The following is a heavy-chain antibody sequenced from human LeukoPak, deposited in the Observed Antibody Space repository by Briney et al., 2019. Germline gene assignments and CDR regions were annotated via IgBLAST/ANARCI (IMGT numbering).Heavy chain of an antibody. J-gene: IGHJ3*02. CDR3: ARVRGYYYGSGSQHDAFDI. D-gene: IGHD3-10*01. V-gene: IGHV1-18*01. Sequence: ASVKVSCKASGYTFTSYGISWVRQAPGQGLEWMGWISAYNGNTNCAQKLQGRVTMTTDTSTSTAYMELRSLRSDDTAVYYCARVRGYYYGSGSQHDAFDIWGQGTMVTVSS. CDR1: GYTFTSYG. CDR2: ISAYNGNT.